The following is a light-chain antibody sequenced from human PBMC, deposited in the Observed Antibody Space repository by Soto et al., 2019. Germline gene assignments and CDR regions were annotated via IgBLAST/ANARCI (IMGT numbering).Light chain of an antibody. J-gene: IGKJ3*01. V-gene: IGKV1-8*01. CDR1: QGISSY. CDR2: AAS. Sequence: AIRMTQSPSSFSASTGDRVTITCRASQGISSYLAWYQQKPGKAPKLLIYAASTLQSGVPSRFSGSGSGTYFTPTISFLQSEDFATYCRQQDYSYPPTFGHGTKVDIK. CDR3: QQDYSYPPT.